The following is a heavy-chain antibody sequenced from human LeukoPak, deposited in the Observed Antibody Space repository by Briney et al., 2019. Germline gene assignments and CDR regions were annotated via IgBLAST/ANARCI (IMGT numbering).Heavy chain of an antibody. Sequence: SETLSLTCTVSGGSISGYYWTWIRQPPRQGLEWIGYIYYSGTTNYNPSLKSRLTISVDTSKNQFSLRLTSVTAADTAVYYCARHLGVTGTFDYWGQGALVTVSS. CDR2: IYYSGTT. CDR1: GGSISGYY. J-gene: IGHJ4*02. D-gene: IGHD6-19*01. CDR3: ARHLGVTGTFDY. V-gene: IGHV4-59*08.